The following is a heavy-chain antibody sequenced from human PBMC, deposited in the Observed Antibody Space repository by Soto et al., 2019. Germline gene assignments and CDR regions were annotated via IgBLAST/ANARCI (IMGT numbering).Heavy chain of an antibody. Sequence: EVQLVESGGGLVQPGGSLRLSCAASKFSFSNYWFHWVRQSPGKGLMWVSRINGDGSNTFYADSVKGRFTISRDNAKNTLYLQMNSLRVEDTALYYCARGYRWGMDVWGQGTTVTVSS. CDR1: KFSFSNYW. CDR2: INGDGSNT. CDR3: ARGYRWGMDV. V-gene: IGHV3-74*01. D-gene: IGHD3-16*02. J-gene: IGHJ6*02.